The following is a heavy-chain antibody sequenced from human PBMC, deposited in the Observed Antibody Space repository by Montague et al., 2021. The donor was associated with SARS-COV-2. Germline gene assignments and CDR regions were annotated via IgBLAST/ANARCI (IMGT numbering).Heavy chain of an antibody. CDR3: GHFLRRGSPNWYFDF. CDR1: GFSLDTSGAA. J-gene: IGHJ2*01. CDR2: IYWYDEG. Sequence: PALVKPTQTLTLTCTFSGFSLDTSGAAVGWIRQPPGKALEWLAVIYWYDEGRYSPSLKSRLTIRKGTSKNQVVLTMTNMDPVDTATYFCGHFLRRGSPNWYFDFWGRGTLVTVSS. V-gene: IGHV2-5*01. D-gene: IGHD3-10*01.